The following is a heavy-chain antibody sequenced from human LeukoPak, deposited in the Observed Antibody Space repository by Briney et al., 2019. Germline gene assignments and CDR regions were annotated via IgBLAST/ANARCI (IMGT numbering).Heavy chain of an antibody. CDR2: INPSGGST. Sequence: ASVKVSCKASGYTFTSYYMHWVRQAPGQGLEWMGIINPSGGSTSYAQKFQGRVTMTRDTSTSTVYMELSSLRSEDTAVYYCARRFVAVDRTFQGMDVWGQGTTVTVSS. CDR3: ARRFVAVDRTFQGMDV. J-gene: IGHJ6*02. CDR1: GYTFTSYY. V-gene: IGHV1-46*01. D-gene: IGHD6-19*01.